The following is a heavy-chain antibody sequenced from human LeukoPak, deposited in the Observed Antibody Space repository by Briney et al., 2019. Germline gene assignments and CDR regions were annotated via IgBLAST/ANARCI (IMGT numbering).Heavy chain of an antibody. V-gene: IGHV4-34*01. D-gene: IGHD5-18*01. Sequence: ASETLSLTCAVYGGSFSGYYWSWIRQPPGKGLEWIGEINHSGSTNYNPSLKSRVPISVDTSKNPFSLELSSVAAADTAVYYCARVGRGYSYGSFPRKGYYYYYMDVWGKGTTVTVSS. CDR1: GGSFSGYY. CDR3: ARVGRGYSYGSFPRKGYYYYYMDV. J-gene: IGHJ6*03. CDR2: INHSGST.